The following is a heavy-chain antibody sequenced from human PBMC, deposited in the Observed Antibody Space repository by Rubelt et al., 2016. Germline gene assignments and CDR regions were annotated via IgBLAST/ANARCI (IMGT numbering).Heavy chain of an antibody. Sequence: QVQLVQSGAEVKKPGASVKVSCKASGYTFSRYPMHWVRQAPGQRLEWMGWINAGNGNTQYSQNFQGRVTITRDTSASTVYMELSSLRSEDTAVYYCARDWVGTTDFDYWGRGTLVTVSS. CDR3: ARDWVGTTDFDY. CDR2: INAGNGNT. J-gene: IGHJ4*02. CDR1: GYTFSRYP. V-gene: IGHV1-3*01. D-gene: IGHD1-1*01.